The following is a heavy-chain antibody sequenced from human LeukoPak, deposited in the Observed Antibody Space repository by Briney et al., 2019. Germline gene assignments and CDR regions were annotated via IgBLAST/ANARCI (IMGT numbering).Heavy chain of an antibody. CDR1: GFTFSSYG. Sequence: GGSLRLSCAASGFTFSSYGMHWVRQAPGKGLEWVAVIWYDGSNKYYADSVKGRFTISRDNSKNTLYLQMNSLRAEDTAVYYCAKDDERREIFGVVRALDPWGQGTLVTVSS. J-gene: IGHJ5*02. V-gene: IGHV3-33*06. D-gene: IGHD3-3*01. CDR2: IWYDGSNK. CDR3: AKDDERREIFGVVRALDP.